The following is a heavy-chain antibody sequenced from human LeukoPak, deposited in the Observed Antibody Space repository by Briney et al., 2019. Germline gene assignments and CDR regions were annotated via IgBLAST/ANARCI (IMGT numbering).Heavy chain of an antibody. CDR1: GFTFSAYS. CDR2: ITSSSSTI. J-gene: IGHJ6*02. V-gene: IGHV3-48*01. CDR3: AKFGGLYAMDV. D-gene: IGHD3-3*01. Sequence: GGSLRLSCAASGFTFSAYSMNWVRQAPGKGLEWVSYITSSSSTIYYADSVKGRFTISGDNSKNTLYLQMNSLRAEDTAVYYCAKFGGLYAMDVWGQGTTVTVSS.